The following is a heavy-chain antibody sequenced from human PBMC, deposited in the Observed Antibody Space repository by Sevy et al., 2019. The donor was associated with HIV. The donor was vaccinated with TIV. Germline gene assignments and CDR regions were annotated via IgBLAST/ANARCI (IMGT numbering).Heavy chain of an antibody. CDR1: GFTFNNYI. Sequence: GGSLRLSCVVSGFTFNNYIMNWVRQAPGKGLEWVSYISGLSNYIYYADSVKGRFSISRDNAKNSLYLQMNSLRAEDTAIYYCAKGVQTYDAFDIWGQGTMVTVSS. CDR2: ISGLSNYI. CDR3: AKGVQTYDAFDI. V-gene: IGHV3-21*01. J-gene: IGHJ3*02. D-gene: IGHD6-6*01.